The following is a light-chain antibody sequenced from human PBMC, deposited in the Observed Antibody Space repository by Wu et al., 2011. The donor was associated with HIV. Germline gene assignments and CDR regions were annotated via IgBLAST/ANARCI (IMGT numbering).Light chain of an antibody. Sequence: DIQMAQSPSTLSASVGDRVTITCRASQNINRWLAWYQQKPGKAPKLLIYKATSLESGVPSRFSGYGSGTEFTLTISSLQPDDFASYFCQQYHTDWTFGLRDQGWRSN. CDR2: KAT. CDR3: QQYHTDWT. CDR1: QNINRW. V-gene: IGKV1-5*03. J-gene: IGKJ1*01.